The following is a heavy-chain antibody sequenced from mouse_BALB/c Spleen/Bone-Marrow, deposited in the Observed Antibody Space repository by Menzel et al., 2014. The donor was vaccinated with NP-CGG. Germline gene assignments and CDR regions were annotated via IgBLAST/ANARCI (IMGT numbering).Heavy chain of an antibody. D-gene: IGHD2-1*01. CDR3: ARRDYGKHFDV. V-gene: IGHV3-8*02. Sequence: EVQLQESGPSLVKPSQTLSLTCSVTGDSITSGYWNWIRKFPGSKLEYMGHISYSGSTYYNPSLKSRISITRDTSKNQFYLQLDSVTTEDTATYYCARRDYGKHFDVWGAGTTVTASS. CDR2: ISYSGST. J-gene: IGHJ1*01. CDR1: GDSITSGY.